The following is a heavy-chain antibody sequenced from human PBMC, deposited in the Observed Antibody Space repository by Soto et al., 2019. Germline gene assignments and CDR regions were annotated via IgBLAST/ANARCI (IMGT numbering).Heavy chain of an antibody. CDR3: VKSRGGNNFDFFD. CDR2: VRGNGDPP. V-gene: IGHV3-64D*06. CDR1: GFTFSSYA. J-gene: IGHJ1*01. Sequence: GGSLRLSCSASGFTFSSYAMHWVRQSPGKGLEYVSGVRGNGDPPFYADSVKGRFTISRDNSKNTLYLQMSSLSADDTAVYYCVKSRGGNNFDFFDWGQGALVTVSS. D-gene: IGHD5-12*01.